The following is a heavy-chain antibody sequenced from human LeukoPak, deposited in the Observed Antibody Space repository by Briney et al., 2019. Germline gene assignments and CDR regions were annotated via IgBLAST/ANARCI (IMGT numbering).Heavy chain of an antibody. CDR2: IWYDGSNK. Sequence: PGGSLRLSCAASGFTFSSYGMHWVRQAPGKGLEWVAVIWYDGSNKYYADSVKGRFTISRDNAKNSLYLQMNSLRAEDTAVYYCARVVDYGDYYHDYWGQGTLVTVSS. V-gene: IGHV3-33*01. J-gene: IGHJ4*02. CDR1: GFTFSSYG. CDR3: ARVVDYGDYYHDY. D-gene: IGHD4-17*01.